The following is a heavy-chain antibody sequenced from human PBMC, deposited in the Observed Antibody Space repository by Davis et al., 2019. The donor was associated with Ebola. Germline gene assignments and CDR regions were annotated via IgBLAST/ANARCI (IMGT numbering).Heavy chain of an antibody. Sequence: SVKVSCKASGYTFTSYGISWVRQAPGQGLEWMGGIIPIFGTANYAQKFQGRVTITADESTSTAYMELSSLRSEDTAVYYCATSPGIYPKVRFDPWGQGTLVTVSS. D-gene: IGHD3-10*01. CDR2: IIPIFGTA. CDR1: GYTFTSYG. J-gene: IGHJ5*02. V-gene: IGHV1-69*13. CDR3: ATSPGIYPKVRFDP.